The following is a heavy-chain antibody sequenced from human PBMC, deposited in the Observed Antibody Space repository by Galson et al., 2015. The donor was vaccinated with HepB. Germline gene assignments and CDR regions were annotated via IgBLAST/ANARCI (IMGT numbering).Heavy chain of an antibody. CDR1: GFTFSSYG. CDR2: IWYDGSNK. CDR3: ARSLRITMVRGVPPNFDP. Sequence: SLRLSCAASGFTFSSYGMHWVRQAPGKGLEWVAVIWYDGSNKYYADSVKGRFTISRDNSKNTLYLQMNSLRAEDTAVYYCARSLRITMVRGVPPNFDPWGQGTLVTVSS. D-gene: IGHD3-10*01. J-gene: IGHJ5*02. V-gene: IGHV3-33*08.